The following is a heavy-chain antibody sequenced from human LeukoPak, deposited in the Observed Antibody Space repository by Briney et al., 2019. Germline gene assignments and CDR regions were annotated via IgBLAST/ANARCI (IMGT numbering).Heavy chain of an antibody. Sequence: GGSLRLSCAASGFTFYTYTMNWVRQAPGKGLEWVSYISSTSSTIYYADYVKGRFTISRDNAKNSVYLQMNSLRAEDTAVYYCARAFYYDSSGYYRYDAFNMWGQGTMVTVSS. D-gene: IGHD3-22*01. J-gene: IGHJ3*02. CDR3: ARAFYYDSSGYYRYDAFNM. V-gene: IGHV3-48*01. CDR1: GFTFYTYT. CDR2: ISSTSSTI.